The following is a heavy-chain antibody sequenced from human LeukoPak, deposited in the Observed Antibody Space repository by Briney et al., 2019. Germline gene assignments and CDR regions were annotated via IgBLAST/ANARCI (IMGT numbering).Heavy chain of an antibody. J-gene: IGHJ4*02. V-gene: IGHV3-74*03. D-gene: IGHD6-13*01. CDR2: INTDGSTT. CDR1: GFTFSNYW. CDR3: ARDLRRIAAAGTTGDAFDY. Sequence: PGGSLRLSCAASGFTFSNYWMHWVRQAPGKGLVWVSRINTDGSTTTYADSVQGRFTISRDNSKNTLYLQMNSLRAEDTAVYYCARDLRRIAAAGTTGDAFDYWGQGTLVTVSS.